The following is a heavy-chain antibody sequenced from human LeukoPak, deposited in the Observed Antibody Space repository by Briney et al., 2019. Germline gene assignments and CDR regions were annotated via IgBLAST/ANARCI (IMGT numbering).Heavy chain of an antibody. CDR2: IHYTGST. V-gene: IGHV4-59*01. J-gene: IGHJ4*02. D-gene: IGHD3-22*01. CDR1: GGSISSYY. CDR3: ARSSESYDSSGYYSYYFDN. Sequence: SETLSLTCTVSGGSISSYYWSWIRQPPGRGLEWIGYIHYTGSTNYKSSLKSRVTISVDKSKNQFSLRLRSVTAADTAVYYCARSSESYDSSGYYSYYFDNWGQGTLVTVSS.